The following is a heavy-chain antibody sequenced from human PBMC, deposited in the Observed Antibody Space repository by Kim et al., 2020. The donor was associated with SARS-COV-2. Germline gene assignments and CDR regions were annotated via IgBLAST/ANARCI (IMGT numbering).Heavy chain of an antibody. V-gene: IGHV3-48*04. CDR2: ISSSSSTI. Sequence: GGSLRLSCAASGFTFSSYSMNWVRQAPGKGLEWVSYISSSSSTIYYADSVKGRFTISRDNAKNSLYLQMNSLRAEDTAVYYCARDRLPYYGSGSYFNYGMDVWGQGTTVTVSS. D-gene: IGHD3-10*01. CDR3: ARDRLPYYGSGSYFNYGMDV. J-gene: IGHJ6*02. CDR1: GFTFSSYS.